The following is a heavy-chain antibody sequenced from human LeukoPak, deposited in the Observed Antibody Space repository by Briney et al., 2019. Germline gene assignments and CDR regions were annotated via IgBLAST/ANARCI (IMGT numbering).Heavy chain of an antibody. V-gene: IGHV4-34*01. J-gene: IGHJ4*02. CDR3: ARGGYSGYDYAFDY. Sequence: SETLSLTCAVSGGSFSGYYWRWIRQPPGKGLEWMGEINHSGSTKYNPPTKSRVTLSVDTSKNQFSLKLSSVTAADTAVYYCARGGYSGYDYAFDYWGQGTLVTVSS. CDR1: GGSFSGYY. D-gene: IGHD5-12*01. CDR2: INHSGST.